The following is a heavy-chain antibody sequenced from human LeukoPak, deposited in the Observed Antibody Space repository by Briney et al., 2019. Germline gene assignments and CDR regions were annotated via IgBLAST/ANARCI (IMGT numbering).Heavy chain of an antibody. CDR2: IYASGDT. CDR1: GGSISSYY. D-gene: IGHD6-13*01. CDR3: ARGRGSSWYYFDS. J-gene: IGHJ4*02. V-gene: IGHV4-4*07. Sequence: SETLSLTCTVSGGSISSYYWSWVRQPAGKGLEWIGRIYASGDTNYNPSLKGRVTMTVDTSKNQFSLNLSSVTAADTAVYYCARGRGSSWYYFDSWGQGTLVTVSS.